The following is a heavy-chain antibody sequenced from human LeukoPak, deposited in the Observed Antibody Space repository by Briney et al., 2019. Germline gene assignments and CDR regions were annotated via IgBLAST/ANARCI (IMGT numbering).Heavy chain of an antibody. V-gene: IGHV3-23*01. J-gene: IGHJ4*02. Sequence: GGSLRLSCAASGFIFSNYAMSWVCQVPGRGLEWVSTISSRGDSTYVADSVKGRFTISRDNSKNSLYLQMNTVRAEDTAVYYCVKGPRPDITVAHTVENWGQGTLVTVSS. CDR2: ISSRGDST. CDR3: VKGPRPDITVAHTVEN. D-gene: IGHD6-19*01. CDR1: GFIFSNYA.